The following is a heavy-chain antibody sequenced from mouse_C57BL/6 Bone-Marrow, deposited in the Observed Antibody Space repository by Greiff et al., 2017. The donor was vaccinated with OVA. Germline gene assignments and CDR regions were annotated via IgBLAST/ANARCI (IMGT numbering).Heavy chain of an antibody. CDR1: GYTFTSYG. Sequence: VQVVESGAELARPGASVKLSCKASGYTFTSYGISWVKQRTGQGLEWIGEIYPRSGNTYYNEKFKGKATLTADKSSSTAYMELRSLTSEDSAVYFCARYYGSSYLWYAMDYWGQGTSVTVSS. CDR2: IYPRSGNT. CDR3: ARYYGSSYLWYAMDY. J-gene: IGHJ4*01. D-gene: IGHD1-1*01. V-gene: IGHV1-81*01.